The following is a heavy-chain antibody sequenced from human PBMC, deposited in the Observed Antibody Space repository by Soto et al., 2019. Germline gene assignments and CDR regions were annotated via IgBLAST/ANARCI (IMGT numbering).Heavy chain of an antibody. D-gene: IGHD2-21*02. CDR3: AREDFGGDCYAPYFDY. Sequence: QVQLVQSGAEVKKPGSSVKVSCKASGGTFSSYAISWVRQAPGQGLEWMGGIIPIFGTANYAQKFQGRVTMTADESTRTAYMALSILRSEDTAVYYCAREDFGGDCYAPYFDYWCQGTLVTVSS. CDR1: GGTFSSYA. CDR2: IIPIFGTA. V-gene: IGHV1-69*12. J-gene: IGHJ4*02.